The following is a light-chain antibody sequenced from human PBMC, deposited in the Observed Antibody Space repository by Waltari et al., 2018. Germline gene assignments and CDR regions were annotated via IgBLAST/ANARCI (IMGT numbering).Light chain of an antibody. V-gene: IGLV2-11*01. J-gene: IGLJ3*02. CDR1: SSDVGSYNY. Sequence: QSALTQPRSVSGSPGQSVTISCTGTSSDVGSYNYVSWYQQHPGKAPKLIVYDVSKRPSGFPARFSGSKSANTASLTISGLQADDEADYYCCSYAGSYTVVFGGGTKLTVL. CDR2: DVS. CDR3: CSYAGSYTVV.